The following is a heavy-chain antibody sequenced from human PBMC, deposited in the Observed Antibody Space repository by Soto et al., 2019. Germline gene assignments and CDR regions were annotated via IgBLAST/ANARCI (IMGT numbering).Heavy chain of an antibody. CDR1: GFTFSSYE. CDR3: ARVCRRGITIFGVVGGRAGWFAP. V-gene: IGHV3-48*03. D-gene: IGHD3-3*01. CDR2: ISSSGSTI. J-gene: IGHJ5*02. Sequence: PGVSLRLSCAAYGFTFSSYEMNWVRQAPGKXLEWVSYISSSGSTIYYADSVKGRFTISRDNAKNSLYLQMNSLRAEDTAVYYCARVCRRGITIFGVVGGRAGWFAPWGQGTLVTVSS.